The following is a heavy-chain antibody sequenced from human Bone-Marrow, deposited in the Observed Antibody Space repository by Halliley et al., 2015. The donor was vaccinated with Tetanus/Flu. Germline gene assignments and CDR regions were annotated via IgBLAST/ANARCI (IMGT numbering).Heavy chain of an antibody. CDR3: GRLAKLSGPASWSRPVDS. D-gene: IGHD6-13*01. Sequence: TLSLTCIVSGASVRGFFWSWIRQPPGKGLQYIGYVSHSGTSTVNPSLKSRVTISLDTSKNSVSLNLTSVTAADTAVYFCGRLAKLSGPASWSRPVDSWGQGALVTVSS. J-gene: IGHJ5*01. CDR2: VSHSGTS. V-gene: IGHV4-59*08. CDR1: GASVRGFF.